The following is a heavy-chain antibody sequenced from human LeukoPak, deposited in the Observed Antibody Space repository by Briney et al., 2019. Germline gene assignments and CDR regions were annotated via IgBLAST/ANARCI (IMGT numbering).Heavy chain of an antibody. CDR2: INPNSGGT. CDR3: ARGPRGGSYEIDY. Sequence: ASVKISCKASGYTFTGYYMHWVRQAPGQGLEWMGWINPNSGGTNYAQKFQGRVTMTRDTSISTAYMELSRLRSDDTAVYYCARGPRGGSYEIDYWGQGTLVTVSS. D-gene: IGHD1-26*01. CDR1: GYTFTGYY. V-gene: IGHV1-2*02. J-gene: IGHJ4*02.